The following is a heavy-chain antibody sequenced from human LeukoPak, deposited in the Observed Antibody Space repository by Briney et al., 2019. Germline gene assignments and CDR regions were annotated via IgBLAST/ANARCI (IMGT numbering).Heavy chain of an antibody. CDR3: AREKYSAARHWYFDL. CDR2: INPNSGGT. CDR1: GYTFTGNY. J-gene: IGHJ2*01. V-gene: IGHV1-2*02. Sequence: GASVKVSCKASGYTFTGNYMHWVRQAPGQGLEWMGWINPNSGGTNYAQKFQGRVTMTRDTSISTAYMELSRLRSDDTAVYYCAREKYSAARHWYFDLWGRGTLVTVSS. D-gene: IGHD6-6*01.